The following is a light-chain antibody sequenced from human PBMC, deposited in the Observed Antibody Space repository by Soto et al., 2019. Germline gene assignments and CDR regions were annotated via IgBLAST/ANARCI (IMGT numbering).Light chain of an antibody. V-gene: IGLV2-8*01. CDR3: AAWDDSLNVRL. CDR2: NVN. Sequence: QSVLTQPPSASGSPGQAVTISCTGTSRDIGGYDFVSWYQVRPGEAPQLIIYNVNGRPSGVPRRFSGSKSDTSASLAISGLRSEDEGDYYCAAWDDSLNVRLFGGGTKVTVL. CDR1: SRDIGGYDF. J-gene: IGLJ3*02.